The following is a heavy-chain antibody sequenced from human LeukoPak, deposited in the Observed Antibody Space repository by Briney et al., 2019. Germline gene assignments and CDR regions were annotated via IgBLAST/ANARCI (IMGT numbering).Heavy chain of an antibody. D-gene: IGHD2-2*01. CDR3: ARGRLLGYCSSTSCPSGYYYMDV. V-gene: IGHV4-34*01. J-gene: IGHJ6*03. Sequence: SETLSLTCAVYGGSFSGYYWSWIRQPPGKGLEWIGEINHSGSTNYSPSLKSRVTISVDTSKNQFSLKLSSVTAADTAVYYCARGRLLGYCSSTSCPSGYYYMDVWGKGTTVTVSS. CDR1: GGSFSGYY. CDR2: INHSGST.